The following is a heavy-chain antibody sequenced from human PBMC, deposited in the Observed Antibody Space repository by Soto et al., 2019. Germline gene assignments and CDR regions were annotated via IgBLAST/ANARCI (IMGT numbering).Heavy chain of an antibody. J-gene: IGHJ4*02. Sequence: QVQLVESGGGVVQPGRSLRLSCAASGFTFSSYAMHWVRQAPGKGLEWAAVISYDGSNKYYADSVKGRFTISRDNSKNTLYLQMNSLRAEDTAVYYCAREGEVVVVPAAMTHFDYWGQGTLVTVSS. D-gene: IGHD2-2*01. CDR1: GFTFSSYA. CDR3: AREGEVVVVPAAMTHFDY. V-gene: IGHV3-30-3*01. CDR2: ISYDGSNK.